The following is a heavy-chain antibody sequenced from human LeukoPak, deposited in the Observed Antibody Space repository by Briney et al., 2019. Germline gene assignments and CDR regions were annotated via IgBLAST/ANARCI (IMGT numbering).Heavy chain of an antibody. CDR2: IYYSGGT. CDR3: AANSGSYSDY. D-gene: IGHD3-10*01. J-gene: IGHJ4*02. V-gene: IGHV4-59*01. Sequence: SETLSLTCTVSGGSISRDYWSWIRQPPGKGLEWIGYIYYSGGTNYNPSLKSRVTISVDTSKNQFSLKLSSVTAADTAVYYCAANSGSYSDYWGQGTLVTVSS. CDR1: GGSISRDY.